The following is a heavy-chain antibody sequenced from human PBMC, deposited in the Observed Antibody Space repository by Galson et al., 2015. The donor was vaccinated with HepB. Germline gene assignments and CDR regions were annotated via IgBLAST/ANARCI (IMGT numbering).Heavy chain of an antibody. J-gene: IGHJ5*02. CDR1: GDSIDSSPYY. V-gene: IGHV4-39*07. Sequence: ETLSLTCTVSGDSIDSSPYYWVWIRQPPGKGLEWIGNIYYTGTTYYSPSLKSRVTMSIDTSKNQFSLRLTSVTAVDTTVYYCARDFGWGSRRFDPWGQGTLVTVSS. CDR2: IYYTGTT. CDR3: ARDFGWGSRRFDP. D-gene: IGHD7-27*01.